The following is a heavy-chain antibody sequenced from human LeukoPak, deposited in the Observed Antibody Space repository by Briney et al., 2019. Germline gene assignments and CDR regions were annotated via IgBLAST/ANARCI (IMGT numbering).Heavy chain of an antibody. Sequence: SETLSLTCTVSGGSISSGGYYWSWIRQPPGKGLEWIGYIYHSGTTYYNPSLKSRVTISVDTSKNQFSLKLSSVTAADTAVYYCARVMLYAIQFDYWGQGTLVTVSS. D-gene: IGHD2-8*01. CDR3: ARVMLYAIQFDY. J-gene: IGHJ4*02. V-gene: IGHV4-30-2*01. CDR2: IYHSGTT. CDR1: GGSISSGGYY.